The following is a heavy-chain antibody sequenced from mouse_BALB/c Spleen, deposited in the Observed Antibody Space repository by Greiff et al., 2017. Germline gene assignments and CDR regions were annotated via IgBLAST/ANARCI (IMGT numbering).Heavy chain of an antibody. CDR1: GYSITSGYS. Sequence: DVQLQESGPDLVKPSQSLSLTCTVTGYSITSGYSWHWIRQFPGNKLEWMGYIHYSGSTNYNPSLKSRISITRDTSKNQFFLQLNSVTTEDTATYYCARGLDYYGSSYEGWFAYWGQGTLVTVSA. CDR2: IHYSGST. D-gene: IGHD1-1*01. CDR3: ARGLDYYGSSYEGWFAY. J-gene: IGHJ3*01. V-gene: IGHV3-1*02.